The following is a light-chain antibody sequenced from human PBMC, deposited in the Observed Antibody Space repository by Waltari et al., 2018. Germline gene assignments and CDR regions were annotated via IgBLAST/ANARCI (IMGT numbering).Light chain of an antibody. CDR1: QSVRKY. Sequence: EIVLTQSPGTLSLSPGERATLSCRASQSVRKYLALYQQKPGQAPRLLIYETSIRATGIPDRFSGSGSGTDFSLTISSLDPEDFAVYFCQKYDSLPATFGQGTKVEIK. CDR2: ETS. CDR3: QKYDSLPAT. J-gene: IGKJ1*01. V-gene: IGKV3-20*01.